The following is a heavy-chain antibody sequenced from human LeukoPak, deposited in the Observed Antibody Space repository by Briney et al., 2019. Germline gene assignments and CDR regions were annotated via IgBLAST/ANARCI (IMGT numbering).Heavy chain of an antibody. V-gene: IGHV1-2*02. CDR3: ARGDQDIVLMVYLDAFDI. CDR1: GYTFTGYY. J-gene: IGHJ3*02. D-gene: IGHD2-8*01. Sequence: ASVKVSCKASGYTFTGYYMHWVRQAPGQGLEWMGWINPNSGGTNYAQKFQGRVTMTRDTSISTAYMELSRLRSDDTAVYYCARGDQDIVLMVYLDAFDIWGQGTMVTVSS. CDR2: INPNSGGT.